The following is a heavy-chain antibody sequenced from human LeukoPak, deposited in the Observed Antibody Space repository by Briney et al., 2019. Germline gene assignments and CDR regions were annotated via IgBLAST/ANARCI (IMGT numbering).Heavy chain of an antibody. CDR1: GFTFRGYG. CDR3: AKDAAANVDYPYYFDY. Sequence: GGTLRLSCAASGFTFRGYGMSWVRQAPGKGLEWVSAIRGSGVTTYYADSVKGRFTISRDNSRTTLYLLMNSLRAEDTAVYYCAKDAAANVDYPYYFDYWGQGALVTVSS. J-gene: IGHJ4*02. D-gene: IGHD4-11*01. V-gene: IGHV3-23*01. CDR2: IRGSGVTT.